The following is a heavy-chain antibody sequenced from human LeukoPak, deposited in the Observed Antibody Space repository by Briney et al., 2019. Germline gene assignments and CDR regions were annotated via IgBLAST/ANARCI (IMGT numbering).Heavy chain of an antibody. CDR3: ARGGLTIAEATTSWYLDY. D-gene: IGHD1-26*01. Sequence: GRSLRLSCAASGFTFSTYGTHWVRQAQGKGLEWVALTWYDGSNKNYADSVKGRFTISRDNSKNTLYLQMNSLRGEDTAVYYCARGGLTIAEATTSWYLDYWGQGTLVTVSS. V-gene: IGHV3-33*01. J-gene: IGHJ4*02. CDR2: TWYDGSNK. CDR1: GFTFSTYG.